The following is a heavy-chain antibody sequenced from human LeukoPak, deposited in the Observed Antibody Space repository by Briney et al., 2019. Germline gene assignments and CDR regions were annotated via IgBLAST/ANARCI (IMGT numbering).Heavy chain of an antibody. CDR1: GFSFSSFA. J-gene: IGHJ3*02. V-gene: IGHV3-23*01. Sequence: GGSLRLSCAASGFSFSSFAMMWVRQAPGMGLELISAILSGGDVFFYGDSVRGRFTISRDDSTNTLFLQMNNLRADDSAVYYCARDPNGNYVGAFEMWGPGTTVTVSS. CDR2: ILSGGDVF. D-gene: IGHD4-17*01. CDR3: ARDPNGNYVGAFEM.